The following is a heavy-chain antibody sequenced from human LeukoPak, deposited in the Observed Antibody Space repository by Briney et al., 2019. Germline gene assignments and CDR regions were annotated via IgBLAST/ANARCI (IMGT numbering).Heavy chain of an antibody. J-gene: IGHJ4*02. V-gene: IGHV3-66*01. CDR1: GFIVSSNY. D-gene: IGHD3-16*01. Sequence: GGSLRLSCSVSGFIVSSNYMSWVRQAPGKGLEYVSVIYTDGRTYYADSVKGRFIISRDNSRNTLYLQMSSLRAEDTAVYYCVTTTWDTVMIHTPPFDHWDQGTLVTVSS. CDR3: VTTTWDTVMIHTPPFDH. CDR2: IYTDGRT.